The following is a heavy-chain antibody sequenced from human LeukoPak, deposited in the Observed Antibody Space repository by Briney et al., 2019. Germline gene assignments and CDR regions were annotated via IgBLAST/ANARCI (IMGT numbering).Heavy chain of an antibody. CDR3: ARMPGSDWLFDY. Sequence: SETLSLTCTASDGSISSYYWSWIRQPPGKGLEWIGYIYYSGSTNYNPSLKGRVTISVDTSKNQFSLKLSSVTAADTAIYYCARMPGSDWLFDYWGQGTLVTVSS. CDR1: DGSISSYY. V-gene: IGHV4-59*01. J-gene: IGHJ4*02. D-gene: IGHD6-19*01. CDR2: IYYSGST.